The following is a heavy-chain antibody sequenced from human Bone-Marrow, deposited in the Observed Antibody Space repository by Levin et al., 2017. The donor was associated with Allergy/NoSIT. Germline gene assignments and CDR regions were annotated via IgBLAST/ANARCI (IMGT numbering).Heavy chain of an antibody. CDR3: ARALRWHFDY. D-gene: IGHD4-23*01. V-gene: IGHV3-53*01. J-gene: IGHJ4*02. Sequence: PGGSLRLSCAASGFTVSGHYIAWIRQAPGKGLEWVSIIYFGGTTYYADPVEGRFTISTDNSDNTLSLQMNSLRAEDTAVYYCARALRWHFDYWGQGTLVTVSS. CDR2: IYFGGTT. CDR1: GFTVSGHY.